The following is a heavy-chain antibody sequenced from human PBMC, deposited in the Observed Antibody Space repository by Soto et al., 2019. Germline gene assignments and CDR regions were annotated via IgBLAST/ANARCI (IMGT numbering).Heavy chain of an antibody. CDR1: GDSISSNNW. CDR3: ARDVRGSDWYYFDY. CDR2: ISQSGGT. D-gene: IGHD6-19*01. Sequence: PSETLSLTCAVSGDSISSNNWWNWVRQPPGKGLEWIGEISQSGGTNYNPSLKSRFTISRDNAKNSLYLQMNSLRAEDTAVYYCARDVRGSDWYYFDYWGQGTLVTVSS. V-gene: IGHV4-4*02. J-gene: IGHJ4*02.